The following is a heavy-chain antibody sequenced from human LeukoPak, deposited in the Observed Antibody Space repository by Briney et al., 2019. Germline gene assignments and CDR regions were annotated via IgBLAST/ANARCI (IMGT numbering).Heavy chain of an antibody. D-gene: IGHD3-22*01. CDR1: GFTFSSYA. CDR3: AKGMYYYDSSPLFFDY. CDR2: ISGSGGST. V-gene: IGHV3-23*01. Sequence: GGSLRLSCAASGFTFSSYAMSWVRQAPGQGLEWVSAISGSGGSTYYADSVKGRFTISRDNSKNTLYLQMNSLRAEDTAVYYCAKGMYYYDSSPLFFDYWGQGTLVTVSS. J-gene: IGHJ4*02.